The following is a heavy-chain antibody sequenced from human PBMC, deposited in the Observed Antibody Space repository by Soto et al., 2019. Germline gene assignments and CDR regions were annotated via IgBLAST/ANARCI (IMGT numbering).Heavy chain of an antibody. CDR3: ARTGLGSVGFWFDP. D-gene: IGHD3-10*01. V-gene: IGHV4-31*03. Sequence: QVQLQESGPGLVKPSQTLSLTCTVSGGSISSGGYYWSWIRQHPGKGLEWIGYIYYSGSTYYNPSLKSRVTISVDTSKNQFSLKLSSVTAAATAVYYCARTGLGSVGFWFDPWGQGTLVTVSS. CDR1: GGSISSGGYY. CDR2: IYYSGST. J-gene: IGHJ5*02.